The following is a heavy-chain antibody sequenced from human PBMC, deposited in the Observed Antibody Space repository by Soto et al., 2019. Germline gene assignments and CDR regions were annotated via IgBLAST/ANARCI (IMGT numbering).Heavy chain of an antibody. Sequence: PSETLSLTCTVSGGSIISYYWSWIRQPPGKGLEWIGYIYYSGSTNYNPSLKSRVTISVDTSKNQFSLKLSSVTAADTAVYYCAREKVLRFLEWLPHLTEWGQGTLVTVSS. CDR3: AREKVLRFLEWLPHLTE. D-gene: IGHD3-3*01. V-gene: IGHV4-59*01. CDR2: IYYSGST. J-gene: IGHJ4*02. CDR1: GGSIISYY.